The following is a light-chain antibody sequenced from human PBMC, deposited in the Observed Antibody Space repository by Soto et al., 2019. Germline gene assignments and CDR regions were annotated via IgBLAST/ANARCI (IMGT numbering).Light chain of an antibody. J-gene: IGLJ2*01. CDR2: DVS. V-gene: IGLV2-14*03. CDR3: SSYTSSTLV. CDR1: SSDVGAYNY. Sequence: QSALTQPASVSGSPGQSITISCTGTSSDVGAYNYVSWYQQHPGTAPKLMIYDVSNRPSGISNRFSGSTSGNTASLTISGLQAEDEADYYCSSYTSSTLVFGGGTQLTVL.